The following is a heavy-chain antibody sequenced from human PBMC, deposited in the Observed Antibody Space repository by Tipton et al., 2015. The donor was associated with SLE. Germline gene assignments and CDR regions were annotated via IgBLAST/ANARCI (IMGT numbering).Heavy chain of an antibody. Sequence: SLRLSCEASGFTFSSYAMSWVRQAPGKGLEWVSAISGSGGSTYYADSVKGRFTISRDNSKTTLYLQMNSLRAADTALYYCARGGVTVVTGWFDPWGQGTLVTVSS. J-gene: IGHJ5*02. CDR3: ARGGVTVVTGWFDP. CDR1: GFTFSSYA. V-gene: IGHV3-23*01. D-gene: IGHD4-23*01. CDR2: ISGSGGST.